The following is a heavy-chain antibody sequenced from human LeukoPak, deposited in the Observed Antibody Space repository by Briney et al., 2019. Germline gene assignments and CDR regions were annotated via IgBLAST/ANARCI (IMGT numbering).Heavy chain of an antibody. CDR2: INPNSGGT. CDR3: ARTPDSNDYYYFDY. Sequence: ASVKVPCKASGYTFTGYYLHWVRQIPGQGLEWMGCINPNSGGTKYAQKFQGRVTMTRDTSISTAYMELNRLTPDDTAVYYCARTPDSNDYYYFDYWGQGTLVTVSS. CDR1: GYTFTGYY. D-gene: IGHD3-22*01. V-gene: IGHV1-2*02. J-gene: IGHJ4*02.